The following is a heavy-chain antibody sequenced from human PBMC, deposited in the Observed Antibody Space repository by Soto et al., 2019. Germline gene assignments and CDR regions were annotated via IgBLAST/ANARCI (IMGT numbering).Heavy chain of an antibody. CDR3: AKGDNPGPKTGYAFDP. D-gene: IGHD5-12*01. CDR1: GDSVSSYSAA. CDR2: TYFRSKWYN. Sequence: SQTLSLTCAISGDSVSSYSAAWNWIRQSPSRGLEWLGRTYFRSKWYNDYAVSVKSRIIINPDTSNNQFSLQLNSVTPEDTAVYFCAKGDNPGPKTGYAFDPWGQGIMVTVSS. V-gene: IGHV6-1*01. J-gene: IGHJ5*02.